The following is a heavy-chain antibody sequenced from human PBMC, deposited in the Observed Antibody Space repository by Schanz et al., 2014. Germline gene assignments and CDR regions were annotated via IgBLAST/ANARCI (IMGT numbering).Heavy chain of an antibody. V-gene: IGHV3-23*04. Sequence: EVQLVESGGGLVQPGGSLRLSCAASGFTFSTYAMNWVRQAPGKGLEWVSGISGSGGDTYYVDSVKGRFTISGDNSKNTLFLQMNSLRAEDTAVYFCARDGGRDGYNLAFDVWGQGTLVTVSS. CDR1: GFTFSTYA. D-gene: IGHD5-12*01. CDR3: ARDGGRDGYNLAFDV. J-gene: IGHJ3*01. CDR2: ISGSGGDT.